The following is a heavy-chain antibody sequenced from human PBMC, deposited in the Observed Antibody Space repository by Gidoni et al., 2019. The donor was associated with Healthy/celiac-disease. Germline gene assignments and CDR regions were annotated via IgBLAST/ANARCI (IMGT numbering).Heavy chain of an antibody. Sequence: QVQLVQSGAEVKKPGSSVKVSCKASGGTFSSYAISWVRQAPGQGLEWMGGIIPIFGTANYAQKFQGRVTITADKSTSTAYMELSSLRSEDTAVYYCARPNSYSSGWYEDDNWFDPWGQGTLVTVSS. CDR2: IIPIFGTA. J-gene: IGHJ5*02. CDR1: GGTFSSYA. V-gene: IGHV1-69*06. D-gene: IGHD6-19*01. CDR3: ARPNSYSSGWYEDDNWFDP.